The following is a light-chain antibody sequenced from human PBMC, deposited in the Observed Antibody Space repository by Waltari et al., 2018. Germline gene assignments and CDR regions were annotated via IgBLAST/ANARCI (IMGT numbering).Light chain of an antibody. CDR3: STWDDSLSGVL. Sequence: QPVLTQPPSASGTPGQRVTISCSGRHSNIGANTVQWYQQLPGTAPKLLIYSDNRRFSGVPDRFSASKSGTSASLAISGLQSEDEADYYCSTWDDSLSGVLFGEGTKLTVV. CDR2: SDN. CDR1: HSNIGANT. J-gene: IGLJ2*01. V-gene: IGLV1-44*01.